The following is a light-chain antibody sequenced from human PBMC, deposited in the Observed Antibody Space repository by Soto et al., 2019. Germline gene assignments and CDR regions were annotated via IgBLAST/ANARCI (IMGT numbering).Light chain of an antibody. CDR3: QKYNSGPWT. CDR2: AAS. Sequence: DIQMTQSPSSLSASVGDRVTITCRASQVISNYLAWYQQKPGKVPKLLIYAASTLQSGVPFRFSGSGSGTDFTLTISSLHPEDVATYYCQKYNSGPWTFGQGTKVEI. V-gene: IGKV1-27*01. CDR1: QVISNY. J-gene: IGKJ1*01.